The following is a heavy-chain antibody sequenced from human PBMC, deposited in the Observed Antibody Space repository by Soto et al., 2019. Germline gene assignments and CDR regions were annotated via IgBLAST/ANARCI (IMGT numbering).Heavy chain of an antibody. CDR3: ARSTTRHYYGSGSYYPVNYYYGMDV. Sequence: SVKVSCKASGGTFSSYAISWVRQAPGQGLEWMGGIIPIFGTANYAQKFQGRVTITADESTSTAYMELSSLRSEDTAVYYCARSTTRHYYGSGSYYPVNYYYGMDVWGQGTTVTVSS. CDR2: IIPIFGTA. J-gene: IGHJ6*02. D-gene: IGHD3-10*01. CDR1: GGTFSSYA. V-gene: IGHV1-69*13.